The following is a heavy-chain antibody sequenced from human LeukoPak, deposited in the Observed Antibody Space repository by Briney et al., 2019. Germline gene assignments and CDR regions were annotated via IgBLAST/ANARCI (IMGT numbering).Heavy chain of an antibody. Sequence: SETLSLTCAVYGGSFSGYYWSWIRQPPGKGLEWIGEINHSGSTNYNPSLRNRVTISVDTSKNQFSLKLSSVTAADTAVYYCARPGVRYCSSTSCYYGYWGQGTLVTVSS. J-gene: IGHJ4*02. D-gene: IGHD2-2*01. CDR2: INHSGST. CDR3: ARPGVRYCSSTSCYYGY. CDR1: GGSFSGYY. V-gene: IGHV4-34*01.